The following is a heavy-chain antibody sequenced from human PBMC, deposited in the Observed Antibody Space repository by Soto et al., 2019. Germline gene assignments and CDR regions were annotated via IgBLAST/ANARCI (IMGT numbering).Heavy chain of an antibody. D-gene: IGHD3-22*01. CDR3: ATEPIYYNDGSGYYPLGH. CDR2: ISAHNGDT. CDR1: GYSFATYG. J-gene: IGHJ4*02. Sequence: QVPLVQSGAEVKKPGASVKVSCKASGYSFATYGFSWVRQAPGQGLECVGWISAHNGDTHYSQKFQGRVTLTTDTSTNTGYMEPRSLKSDDTAVYFCATEPIYYNDGSGYYPLGHWGQGTLVSVSS. V-gene: IGHV1-18*04.